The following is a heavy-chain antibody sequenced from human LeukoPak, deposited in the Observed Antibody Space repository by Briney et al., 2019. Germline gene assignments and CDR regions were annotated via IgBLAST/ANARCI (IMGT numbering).Heavy chain of an antibody. V-gene: IGHV3-23*01. CDR1: GFTFSDFG. CDR3: AKGPATGDAFDI. J-gene: IGHJ3*02. D-gene: IGHD1-26*01. CDR2: ITGSGIGT. Sequence: GGSLRLSCEASGFTFSDFGMSWVRQAPGKGLEWVSAITGSGIGTYFADPVKGRFIISRDNSQNKVYLQMKSLRVEDSAVYYCAKGPATGDAFDIWGQGTMVTVSS.